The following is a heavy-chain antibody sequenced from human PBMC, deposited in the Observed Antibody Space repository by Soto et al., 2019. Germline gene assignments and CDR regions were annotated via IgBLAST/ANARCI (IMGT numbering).Heavy chain of an antibody. CDR1: GYTFTGYY. J-gene: IGHJ3*02. CDR3: ARGPLLMYYYDSSGYSHDAFDI. Sequence: ASVKVSCKASGYTFTGYYMHWVRQAPGQGLEWMGWINPNSGGTNYAQKFQGWVTMTRDTSISTAYMELSRLRSDDTAVYYCARGPLLMYYYDSSGYSHDAFDIWGQGTMVT. D-gene: IGHD3-22*01. V-gene: IGHV1-2*04. CDR2: INPNSGGT.